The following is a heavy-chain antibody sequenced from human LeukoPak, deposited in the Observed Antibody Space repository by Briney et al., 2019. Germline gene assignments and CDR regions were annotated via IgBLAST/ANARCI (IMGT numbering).Heavy chain of an antibody. V-gene: IGHV4-39*01. CDR3: ARHLRFLEWLYNWFDP. CDR1: GGSVSSGSYY. D-gene: IGHD3-3*01. Sequence: SETLSLTCTVSGGSVSSGSYYWGWIRQPPGKGLEWIGSIYYSGSTYYNPSLKSRVTISVDTSKNQFSLKLSSVTAADTAVYYCARHLRFLEWLYNWFDPWGQGTLVTVSS. J-gene: IGHJ5*02. CDR2: IYYSGST.